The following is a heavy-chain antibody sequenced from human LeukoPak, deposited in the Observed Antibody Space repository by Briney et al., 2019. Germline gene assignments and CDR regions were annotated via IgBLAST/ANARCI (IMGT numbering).Heavy chain of an antibody. CDR3: ASDHRPLVYYAILTGYYLDWFDP. V-gene: IGHV1-2*02. CDR1: GYTFTGYY. CDR2: INPNSGGT. D-gene: IGHD3-9*01. J-gene: IGHJ5*02. Sequence: ASVKVSCKASGYTFTGYYMHWVRQAPGQGLEWMGWINPNSGGTNYAQKFQGRVTMTRDTSISTAYMELSRLRSDDTAVYYCASDHRPLVYYAILTGYYLDWFDPWGQGTLVTVSS.